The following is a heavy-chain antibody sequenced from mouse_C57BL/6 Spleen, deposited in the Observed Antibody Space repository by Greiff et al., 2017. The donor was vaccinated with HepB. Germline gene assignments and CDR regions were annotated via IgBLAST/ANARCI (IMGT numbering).Heavy chain of an antibody. CDR3: ARAYYSNYDWFAY. J-gene: IGHJ3*01. CDR1: GYTFTSYW. V-gene: IGHV1-7*01. D-gene: IGHD2-5*01. Sequence: QVHVKQSGAELAKPGASVKLSCKASGYTFTSYWMHWVKQRPGQGLEWIGYINPSSGYTKYNQKFKDKATLTADKSSSTAYMQLSSLTYEDSAVYYCARAYYSNYDWFAYWGQGTLVTVSA. CDR2: INPSSGYT.